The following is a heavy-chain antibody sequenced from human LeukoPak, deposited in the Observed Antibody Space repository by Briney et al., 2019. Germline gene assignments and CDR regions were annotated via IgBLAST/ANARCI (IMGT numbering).Heavy chain of an antibody. D-gene: IGHD2-2*01. J-gene: IGHJ6*02. CDR3: ARDNRDIVVVTAAMGDYYYYGMDV. V-gene: IGHV3-7*05. Sequence: GGSLRLSCAASGFTFSRYWMNWVRQAPGKGLEWVANIKEDGSEKYYVDSVKGRFTISRDNAKNSLYLQMNSLRAEDTAAYYCARDNRDIVVVTAAMGDYYYYGMDVWGQGTTVIVSS. CDR1: GFTFSRYW. CDR2: IKEDGSEK.